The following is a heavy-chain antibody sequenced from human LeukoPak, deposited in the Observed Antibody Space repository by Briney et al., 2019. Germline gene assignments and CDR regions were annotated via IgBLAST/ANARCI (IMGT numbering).Heavy chain of an antibody. J-gene: IGHJ3*02. D-gene: IGHD6-13*01. CDR3: ASEQLVSHAFDI. V-gene: IGHV4-59*01. CDR1: GGSISSYY. Sequence: SETLSLTCTVSGGSISSYYWSWIRQPPGKGLEWIGYIYYSGSTNYNPSLKSRVTISVDTSKNQSSLKLSSVTAADTAVYYCASEQLVSHAFDIWGQGTMVTVSS. CDR2: IYYSGST.